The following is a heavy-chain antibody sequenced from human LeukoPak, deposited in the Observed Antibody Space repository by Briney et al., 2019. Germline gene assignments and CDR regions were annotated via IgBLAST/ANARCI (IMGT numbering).Heavy chain of an antibody. V-gene: IGHV3-30*04. CDR1: GFTFSSYA. D-gene: IGHD4-17*01. CDR2: ISYDGSNK. J-gene: IGHJ4*02. CDR3: ARATVTMPYYFDY. Sequence: PGGSLRLSCAASGFTFSSYAMHWVRQAPGKGLEWVAVISYDGSNKYYADSVKGRFTISRDNSKNTLYLQMNSLRDGDTAVYYCARATVTMPYYFDYWGQGTLVTVSS.